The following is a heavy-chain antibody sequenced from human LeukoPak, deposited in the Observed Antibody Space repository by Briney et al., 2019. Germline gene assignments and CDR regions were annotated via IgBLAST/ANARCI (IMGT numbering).Heavy chain of an antibody. CDR2: ISGSGGTT. D-gene: IGHD2-8*01. Sequence: PGGSLRLSCAASGFTFSSYAMTWVRQAPGKGLEWVSGISGSGGTTYYADSVKGRFTISRDNAKNSLYLQMNSLRAEDTAVYYCAKDVYDNWGGYYFDYWGQGTLVTVSS. J-gene: IGHJ4*02. V-gene: IGHV3-23*01. CDR3: AKDVYDNWGGYYFDY. CDR1: GFTFSSYA.